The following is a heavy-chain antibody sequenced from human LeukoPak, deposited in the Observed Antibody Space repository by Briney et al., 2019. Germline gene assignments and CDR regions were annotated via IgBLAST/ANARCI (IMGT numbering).Heavy chain of an antibody. J-gene: IGHJ5*02. CDR1: GYTFSSYG. V-gene: IGHV1-18*01. Sequence: ASVKVSFKASGYTFSSYGISWVRQAPGQGLEWMGWISAYNGNTNYAQKLQGRVTMTTDTSTSTAYMELRSLRSDDTAVYYCARVRAVAGRAVGNWLDPWGQGTLVTVSS. CDR3: ARVRAVAGRAVGNWLDP. CDR2: ISAYNGNT. D-gene: IGHD6-19*01.